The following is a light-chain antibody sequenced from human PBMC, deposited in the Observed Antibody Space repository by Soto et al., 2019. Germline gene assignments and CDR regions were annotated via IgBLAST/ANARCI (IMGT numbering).Light chain of an antibody. Sequence: QSVLTQPPSVSAAPGQRVTISCSGSYSNIGINYVSWYQQLPGTAPKLLIYDNSKRPSGTPERFSGSKSGTSATLVIAGLQIGDEADYYCATWDNTLGVSVVFGGGTQLTVL. CDR1: YSNIGINY. CDR2: DNS. V-gene: IGLV1-51*01. J-gene: IGLJ2*01. CDR3: ATWDNTLGVSVV.